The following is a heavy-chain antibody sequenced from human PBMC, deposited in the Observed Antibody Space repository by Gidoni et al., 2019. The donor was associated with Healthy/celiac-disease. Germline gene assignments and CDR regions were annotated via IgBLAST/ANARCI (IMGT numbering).Heavy chain of an antibody. J-gene: IGHJ2*01. D-gene: IGHD4-4*01. CDR3: ARVEGLQRTLDWYFDL. Sequence: EVQLVESGGGLIQPGGSLRLSCASSGFTVSSNYMSWVRQAPGKGLEWVSVIYSGGSPYYADSGKGRFTISRDNSKNTLYLQMNSLRAEDTAVYYCARVEGLQRTLDWYFDLWGRGTLVTVSS. CDR1: GFTVSSNY. V-gene: IGHV3-53*01. CDR2: IYSGGSP.